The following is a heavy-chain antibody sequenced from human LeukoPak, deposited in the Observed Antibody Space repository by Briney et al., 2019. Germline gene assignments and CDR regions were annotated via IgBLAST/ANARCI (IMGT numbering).Heavy chain of an antibody. CDR2: INPNSGGT. J-gene: IGHJ2*01. CDR3: ARDTRGLDYWYFDL. D-gene: IGHD3-10*01. V-gene: IGHV1-2*06. Sequence: ASVKVSCKASGYTLTDYYIHWVRQAPGQGLEWMGRINPNSGGTLYAQIFQGRVTMTRDTSISTAYMELSRLRSDDTAVYYCARDTRGLDYWYFDLWGRGTLVTVPS. CDR1: GYTLTDYY.